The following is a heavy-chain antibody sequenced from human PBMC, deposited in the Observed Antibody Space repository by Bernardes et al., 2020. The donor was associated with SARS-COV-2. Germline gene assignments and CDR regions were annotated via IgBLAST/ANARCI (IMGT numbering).Heavy chain of an antibody. CDR2: IFSNDEK. D-gene: IGHD3-10*01. Sequence: SGPTLLKPTETLTLTCPVSLFSLSPTGMGVSWIRQSPGKALEWLAHIFSNDEKSYNTSLKSRLTISKDTSKSQVVLTMTNMDPVDTATYYCARILRGTTTVVTQRYFDLWGRGTLVTVSS. CDR3: ARILRGTTTVVTQRYFDL. J-gene: IGHJ2*01. CDR1: LFSLSPTGMG. V-gene: IGHV2-26*01.